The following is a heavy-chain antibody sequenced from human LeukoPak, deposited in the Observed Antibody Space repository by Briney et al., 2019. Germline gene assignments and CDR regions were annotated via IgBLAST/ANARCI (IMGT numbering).Heavy chain of an antibody. Sequence: SVKVSCKASGGTFSSYAISWVRPAPGQGLEWMGRIIPILGIANYAQKFQGRVTITADKSTSTAYMELSSLRSEDTAVYYCARAATDYDFWSGYYREAYYFDYWGQGTLVTVSS. D-gene: IGHD3-3*01. J-gene: IGHJ4*02. CDR2: IIPILGIA. CDR3: ARAATDYDFWSGYYREAYYFDY. CDR1: GGTFSSYA. V-gene: IGHV1-69*04.